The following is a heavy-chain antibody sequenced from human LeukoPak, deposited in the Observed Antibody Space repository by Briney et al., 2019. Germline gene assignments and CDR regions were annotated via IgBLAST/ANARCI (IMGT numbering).Heavy chain of an antibody. D-gene: IGHD3-3*01. CDR2: ISAYNGNT. V-gene: IGHV1-18*01. Sequence: GASVKVSCKASGGTFSSYAISWVRQAPGQGLEWMGWISAYNGNTNYAQKLQGRVTMTTDTSTSTAYMELRSLRSDDTAVYYCARDTGRLRFLEWLSSPLDYWGQGTLVTVSS. CDR1: GGTFSSYA. CDR3: ARDTGRLRFLEWLSSPLDY. J-gene: IGHJ4*02.